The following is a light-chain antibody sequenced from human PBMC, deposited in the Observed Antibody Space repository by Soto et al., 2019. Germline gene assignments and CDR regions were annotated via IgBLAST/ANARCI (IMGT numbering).Light chain of an antibody. J-gene: IGLJ2*01. CDR2: EVS. V-gene: IGLV2-23*02. CDR3: CSFALRSTLI. Sequence: QSALTQPASVSGSPGQSITISCTGTSSDVGSYNLVSWYQQHPGKAPKLMIYEVSKRPSGVSNRFSGSKSGNTASLTISGLQAEDEADYYCCSFALRSTLIFGGGTKLTVL. CDR1: SSDVGSYNL.